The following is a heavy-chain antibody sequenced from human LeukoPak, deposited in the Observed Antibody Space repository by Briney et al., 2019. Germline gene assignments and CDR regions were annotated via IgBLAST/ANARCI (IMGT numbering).Heavy chain of an antibody. CDR1: GGTFSSYA. Sequence: GASVTVSCKASGGTFSSYAISWVRQAPGQGLEWMGRIIPILGIANYAQKFQGRVTITADKYTSTAYMELSSLRSGDTAVYYCAGVATPRGYGMDFWGQGTTVTVSS. CDR3: AGVATPRGYGMDF. D-gene: IGHD5-12*01. CDR2: IIPILGIA. J-gene: IGHJ6*02. V-gene: IGHV1-69*04.